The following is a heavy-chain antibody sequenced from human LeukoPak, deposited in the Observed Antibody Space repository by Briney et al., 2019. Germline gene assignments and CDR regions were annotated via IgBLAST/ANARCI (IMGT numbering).Heavy chain of an antibody. CDR2: INPNSGGT. V-gene: IGHV1-2*06. CDR3: ATPYDYVWGSPMDV. J-gene: IGHJ6*03. CDR1: AYTFTGYY. D-gene: IGHD3-16*01. Sequence: VASVKVSCKASAYTFTGYYMHWVRQAPGQGIEWMGRINPNSGGTNYAQKFQGRVTMTRDTSISTAYMELSRLRSDDTAVYYCATPYDYVWGSPMDVWGKGTTVTVSS.